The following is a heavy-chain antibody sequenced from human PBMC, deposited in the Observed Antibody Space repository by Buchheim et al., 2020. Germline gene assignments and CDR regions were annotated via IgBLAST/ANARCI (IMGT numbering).Heavy chain of an antibody. CDR2: ISENGDDT. J-gene: IGHJ4*02. D-gene: IGHD6-19*01. V-gene: IGHV3-23*01. Sequence: EVQLLDSGGGLVQPGGSLRLSCAASGFTFNKYAMSWVRQAPGKGLEWVSFISENGDDTYYADSVQGRFTLSRDNSQDTLYLQMNSLRVEDTAIYYCAKGGWLDSWGQGTL. CDR1: GFTFNKYA. CDR3: AKGGWLDS.